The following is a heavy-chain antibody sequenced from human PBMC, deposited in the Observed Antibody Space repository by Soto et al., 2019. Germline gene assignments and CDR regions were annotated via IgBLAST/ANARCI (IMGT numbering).Heavy chain of an antibody. V-gene: IGHV3-23*01. D-gene: IGHD6-6*01. CDR1: GFTFSSYA. CDR2: IRGSGGST. Sequence: PGGSLRLSCAASGFTFSSYAMSWVRQAPGKGLEWVSAIRGSGGSTYYADSVKGRFTISRDKSKNTLYLQMNSLRAEDTAVYYCAKDRSGIAARLAFDYWGQGTLVTVSS. J-gene: IGHJ4*02. CDR3: AKDRSGIAARLAFDY.